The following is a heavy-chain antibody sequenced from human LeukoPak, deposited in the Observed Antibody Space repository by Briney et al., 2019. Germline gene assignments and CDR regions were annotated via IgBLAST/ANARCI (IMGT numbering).Heavy chain of an antibody. J-gene: IGHJ4*02. Sequence: PGGSLRLSCAASGFTCYDYGMIWLRQAPGKGLEWVSDINWNGASTGYADSVKGRFTISRDSAKNSLYLQMNSLRAEDTAFYYCARRPGWHFDFWGQGTLVTVSS. D-gene: IGHD6-19*01. CDR2: INWNGAST. CDR1: GFTCYDYG. CDR3: ARRPGWHFDF. V-gene: IGHV3-20*04.